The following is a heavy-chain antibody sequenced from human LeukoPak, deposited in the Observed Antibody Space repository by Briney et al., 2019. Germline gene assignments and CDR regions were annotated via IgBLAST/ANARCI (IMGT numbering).Heavy chain of an antibody. CDR2: IKQDGSEK. V-gene: IGHV3-7*01. D-gene: IGHD2-2*01. Sequence: GGSLRLSCAASGFTFSGYWMTWVRQAPGKGLEWVANIKQDGSEKYYVDSVKGRITISRDNAKNSLYLQMNSLRAEDTAVYFCARYGAAPAAFYYYYMDVWAQGPRSPSP. J-gene: IGHJ6*03. CDR3: ARYGAAPAAFYYYYMDV. CDR1: GFTFSGYW.